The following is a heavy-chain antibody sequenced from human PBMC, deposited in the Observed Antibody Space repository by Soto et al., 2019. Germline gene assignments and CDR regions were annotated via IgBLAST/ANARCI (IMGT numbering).Heavy chain of an antibody. CDR3: ARDGSRYNWNSWDYFDY. J-gene: IGHJ4*02. CDR2: ISSSGSTI. D-gene: IGHD1-7*01. Sequence: GSLRLSCAASGFTFSDYYMSWIRQAPGKGLEWVSYISSSGSTIYYADSVKGRFTISRDNAKNSLYLQMNSLRAEDTAVYYCARDGSRYNWNSWDYFDYWGQGTLVPVSS. CDR1: GFTFSDYY. V-gene: IGHV3-11*01.